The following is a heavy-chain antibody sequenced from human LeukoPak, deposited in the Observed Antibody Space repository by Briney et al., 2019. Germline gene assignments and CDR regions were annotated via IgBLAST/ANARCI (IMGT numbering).Heavy chain of an antibody. V-gene: IGHV3-30*18. J-gene: IGHJ5*02. CDR3: AKDQSYYYGSGSYSWFDP. Sequence: GRSLRLSCAASGFTFSDSGMHWVRQAPGKGLEWVAIISFDGSRRFYADSVRGRFTVSRDNSKNTLFLQMDSLRAEDTAVYYCAKDQSYYYGSGSYSWFDPWGQGTLVTVSS. CDR2: ISFDGSRR. CDR1: GFTFSDSG. D-gene: IGHD3-10*01.